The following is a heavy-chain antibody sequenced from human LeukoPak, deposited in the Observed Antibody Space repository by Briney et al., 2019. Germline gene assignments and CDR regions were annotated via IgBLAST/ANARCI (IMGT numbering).Heavy chain of an antibody. J-gene: IGHJ4*02. V-gene: IGHV1-18*01. Sequence: ASVTVSCTPSGYTFTSYAISWLRQAPGQGLEWMGWISTYSGNTNYAQKLQGRITMTIETSTSTAYMELRSLRSDDTAVYYCARGGSRVVTYGNFDYWGQGTLVTVSS. CDR3: ARGGSRVVTYGNFDY. CDR2: ISTYSGNT. D-gene: IGHD2-21*02. CDR1: GYTFTSYA.